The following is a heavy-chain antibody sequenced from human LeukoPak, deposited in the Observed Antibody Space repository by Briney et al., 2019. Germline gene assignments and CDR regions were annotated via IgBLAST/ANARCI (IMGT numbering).Heavy chain of an antibody. CDR3: ARERVRIAVTGTKFFDS. D-gene: IGHD6-19*01. CDR1: GDSISSGRYS. Sequence: SETLSLTCTVSGDSISSGRYSWNWIRQPAGKGLGWIGQIYTSGNTNYNPSLKSRVSISADTSKNQFSLKLSSVTAADTAVYYCARERVRIAVTGTKFFDSWGQGILVTVSS. CDR2: IYTSGNT. J-gene: IGHJ4*02. V-gene: IGHV4-61*09.